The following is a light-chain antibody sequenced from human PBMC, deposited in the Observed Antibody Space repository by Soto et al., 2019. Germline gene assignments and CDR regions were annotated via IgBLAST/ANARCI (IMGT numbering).Light chain of an antibody. V-gene: IGKV1-6*01. CDR2: AAS. Sequence: AIQMTQSPSSLSASVGDRVTITCRASQVIGNDLGWYQQKSGKAPKLLIYAASNLQSGVPSRFSCSGSGTDFTLNIIGLQPEDVATYYCLQDNTYPLTFGGGTKVEI. CDR1: QVIGND. J-gene: IGKJ4*01. CDR3: LQDNTYPLT.